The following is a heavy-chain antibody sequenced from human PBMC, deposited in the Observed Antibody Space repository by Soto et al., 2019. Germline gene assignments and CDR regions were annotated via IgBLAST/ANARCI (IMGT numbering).Heavy chain of an antibody. J-gene: IGHJ4*02. Sequence: SETLSLTCSVSGYSISSNNYYWAWIRQPPGKGLEWIGSIYYSGSTYYNPSLRSRVAISVDTSRNKFSLKLSSVTAADTAVYYFASRYGSGNYPRYYYFDYWGQGTLVTVSS. V-gene: IGHV4-39*01. D-gene: IGHD3-10*01. CDR3: ASRYGSGNYPRYYYFDY. CDR2: IYYSGST. CDR1: GYSISSNNYY.